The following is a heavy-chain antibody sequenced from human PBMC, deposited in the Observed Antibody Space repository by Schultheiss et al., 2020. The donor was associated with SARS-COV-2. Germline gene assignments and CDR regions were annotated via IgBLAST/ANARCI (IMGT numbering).Heavy chain of an antibody. V-gene: IGHV3-NL1*01. CDR3: ARYRAGGWSLFDY. J-gene: IGHJ4*02. CDR1: GFTFSSYG. D-gene: IGHD6-19*01. Sequence: GESLKISCAASGFTFSSYGMHWVRQAPGKGLEWVSAISSSGSTIYYADSVKGRFTISRDNSKNTLYLQMGSLRAEDMAVYYCARYRAGGWSLFDYWGQGTLVTVSS. CDR2: ISSSGSTI.